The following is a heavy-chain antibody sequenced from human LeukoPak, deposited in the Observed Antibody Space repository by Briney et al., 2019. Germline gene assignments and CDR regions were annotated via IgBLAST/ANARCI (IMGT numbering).Heavy chain of an antibody. CDR1: GGSFNSDDYY. CDR2: IYYSGST. Sequence: SETLSLTCGVSGGSFNSDDYYWNWVRQPPGKGLEWIGYIYYSGSTNYNPSLKSRVTISVDTSKNQFSLKLSSVTAADTAVYYCARGSGDDFWSGYSFFDYWGQGTLVTVSS. V-gene: IGHV4-61*08. CDR3: ARGSGDDFWSGYSFFDY. J-gene: IGHJ4*02. D-gene: IGHD3-3*01.